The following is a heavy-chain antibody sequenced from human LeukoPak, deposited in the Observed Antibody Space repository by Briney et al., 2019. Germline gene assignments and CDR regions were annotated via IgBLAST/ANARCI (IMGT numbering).Heavy chain of an antibody. J-gene: IGHJ4*02. D-gene: IGHD1-26*01. V-gene: IGHV3-23*01. CDR2: ILSKGGRT. CDR1: GFTFSSYA. Sequence: GGSLRLSCAASGFTFSSYAMNWVRQAPGMGLEWVAGILSKGGRTYYADSVKGRFTISRDNSKNTLYLQMNSLRAEDTAVYYCAKVYGSPDYWGQGTLVTISS. CDR3: AKVYGSPDY.